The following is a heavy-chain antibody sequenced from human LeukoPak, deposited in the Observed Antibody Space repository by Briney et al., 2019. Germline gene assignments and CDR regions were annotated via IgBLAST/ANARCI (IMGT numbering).Heavy chain of an antibody. Sequence: SEILSLTCTVSGGSISSSSYYWGWIRQPPGKGLEWIGSIYYSGSTYYNPSLKSRVTISVDTSKNQFSLKLSSVTAADTAVYYCARAPSLGPPDYWGQGTLVTVSS. CDR1: GGSISSSSYY. J-gene: IGHJ4*02. CDR2: IYYSGST. CDR3: ARAPSLGPPDY. V-gene: IGHV4-39*07.